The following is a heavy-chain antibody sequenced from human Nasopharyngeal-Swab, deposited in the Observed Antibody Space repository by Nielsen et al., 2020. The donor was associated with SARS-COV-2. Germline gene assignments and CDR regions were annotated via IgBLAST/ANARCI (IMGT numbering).Heavy chain of an antibody. Sequence: GGSLRLSCKGSGHSFTNYWIGWVRQMPGKGLEWMGIIYPGDSETRYSPSFEGQVTISVDKSISTAYLQWSSLKASDTAMYYCARVQGYCTGGSCYSVFYYFAMDVWGQGTTVTVSS. D-gene: IGHD2-15*01. CDR1: GHSFTNYW. CDR2: IYPGDSET. CDR3: ARVQGYCTGGSCYSVFYYFAMDV. V-gene: IGHV5-51*01. J-gene: IGHJ6*02.